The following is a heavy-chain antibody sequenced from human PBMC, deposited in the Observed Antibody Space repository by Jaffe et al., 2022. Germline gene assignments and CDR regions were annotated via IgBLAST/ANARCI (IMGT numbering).Heavy chain of an antibody. D-gene: IGHD3-10*01. CDR3: ARYPFRGSFDY. J-gene: IGHJ4*02. CDR2: IYHSGST. V-gene: IGHV4-38-2*01. Sequence: QVQLQESGPGLVKPSETLSLTCAVSGYSISSGYYWGWIRQPPGKGLEWIGSIYHSGSTYYNPSLKSRVTISVDTSKNQFSLKLSSVTAADTAVYYCARYPFRGSFDYWGQGTLVTVSS. CDR1: GYSISSGYY.